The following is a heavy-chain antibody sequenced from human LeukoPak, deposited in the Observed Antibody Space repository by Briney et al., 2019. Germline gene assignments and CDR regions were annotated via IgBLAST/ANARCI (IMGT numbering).Heavy chain of an antibody. CDR2: IIPIFGTA. Sequence: WASVKVSCKASGGTFSSYAISWVRQAPGQGLEWMGGIIPIFGTANYAQKFQGRVTITTDESTSTAYMELSSLRSEDTAVYYCARGGYYDFWSSYLHYYYYYMDVWGKGTTVTVSS. CDR1: GGTFSSYA. J-gene: IGHJ6*03. V-gene: IGHV1-69*05. D-gene: IGHD3-3*01. CDR3: ARGGYYDFWSSYLHYYYYYMDV.